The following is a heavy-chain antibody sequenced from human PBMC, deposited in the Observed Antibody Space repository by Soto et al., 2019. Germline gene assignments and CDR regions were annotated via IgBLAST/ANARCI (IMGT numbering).Heavy chain of an antibody. V-gene: IGHV4-34*01. D-gene: IGHD2-15*01. Sequence: VQLQQWGAGLLKPSETLSLTCAVYGGSFSGYYWSWIRQPPGKGLEWIGEINHSGSTNYNPSLKGRGTISGGPSKNQFSPKLSPVTAADTAVYYWARREPASGYCSGCSCYAVDYWGQGTLVTVSS. CDR1: GGSFSGYY. J-gene: IGHJ4*02. CDR3: ARREPASGYCSGCSCYAVDY. CDR2: INHSGST.